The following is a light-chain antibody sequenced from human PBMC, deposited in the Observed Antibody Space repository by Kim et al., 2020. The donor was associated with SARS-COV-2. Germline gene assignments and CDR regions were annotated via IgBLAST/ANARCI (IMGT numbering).Light chain of an antibody. V-gene: IGKV1-8*01. J-gene: IGKJ4*01. CDR2: AAS. CDR3: QQYYSYPLT. CDR1: QGISSY. Sequence: AIRITQSPSSLSASTGDRVTITCRASQGISSYLAWYQLKPGKAPKLLIYAASTLQSGVPSRFSGSGSGTDFTLTISCLQSEDFATYYCQQYYSYPLTFGGGTKLEI.